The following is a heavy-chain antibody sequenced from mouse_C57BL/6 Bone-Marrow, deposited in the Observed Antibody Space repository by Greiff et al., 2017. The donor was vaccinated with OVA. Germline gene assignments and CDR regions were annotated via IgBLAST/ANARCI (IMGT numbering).Heavy chain of an antibody. CDR3: AREACITTVVANCYIDV. Sequence: EVQRVESGGGLVKPGGSLKLSCAASGFTFSDYGMHWVRQAPEKGLEWVAYISSGSSTIYYADTVKGRFTITRDNTKNTLFLQMTSLRSEDTAMYYCAREACITTVVANCYIDVWGTGTTVTVSS. CDR2: ISSGSSTI. D-gene: IGHD1-1*01. J-gene: IGHJ1*03. V-gene: IGHV5-17*01. CDR1: GFTFSDYG.